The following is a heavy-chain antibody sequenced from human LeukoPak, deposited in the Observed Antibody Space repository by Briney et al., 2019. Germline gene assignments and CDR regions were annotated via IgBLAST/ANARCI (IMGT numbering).Heavy chain of an antibody. Sequence: PGGSLRLSCAASGFTFSSYGMHGVRQAPGKGLGWVAVISYDGSNKYYDASVKGRFTISRDNSKDPLYLQMNSLRAEDTAVYYCAKDPGAAALFSFDLDVWGQGTTVTVSS. CDR3: AKDPGAAALFSFDLDV. CDR2: ISYDGSNK. CDR1: GFTFSSYG. D-gene: IGHD2-2*01. V-gene: IGHV3-30*18. J-gene: IGHJ6*02.